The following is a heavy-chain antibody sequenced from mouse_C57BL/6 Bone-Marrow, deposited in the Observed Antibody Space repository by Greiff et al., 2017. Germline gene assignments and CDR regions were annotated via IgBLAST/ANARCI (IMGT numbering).Heavy chain of an antibody. V-gene: IGHV1-39*01. D-gene: IGHD2-4*01. CDR1: GYSFTDYN. Sequence: VHVKQSGPELVKPGASVKISCKASGYSFTDYNMNWVKQSNGKSLEWIGVINPNYGTTSYNQKFKGKATLTVDQSSRTAFMPLNSLTSEDSAVNDLARCYDDDYSMDYWCQGTAVTVSS. J-gene: IGHJ4*01. CDR3: ARCYDDDYSMDY. CDR2: INPNYGTT.